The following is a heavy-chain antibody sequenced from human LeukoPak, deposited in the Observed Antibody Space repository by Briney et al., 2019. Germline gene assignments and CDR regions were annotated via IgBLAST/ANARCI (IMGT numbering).Heavy chain of an antibody. CDR2: LYYNGNS. D-gene: IGHD6-19*01. Sequence: SETLSLTCIVSGGSISTNSYSWRWLRQPPGKGLEWIGTLYYNGNSYYTPSLERRVTITADTSKNQFSLKLNSVTAADTAIYHCARVYSSGWYQWFDPWGQGILVTVSS. V-gene: IGHV4-39*07. CDR3: ARVYSSGWYQWFDP. J-gene: IGHJ5*02. CDR1: GGSISTNSYS.